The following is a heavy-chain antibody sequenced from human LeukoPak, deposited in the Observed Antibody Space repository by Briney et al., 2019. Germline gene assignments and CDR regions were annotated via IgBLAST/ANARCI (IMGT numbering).Heavy chain of an antibody. J-gene: IGHJ4*02. CDR1: GGSFSGYY. CDR2: INHSGST. CDR3: ARIPHYYDSSGHDGPFDY. D-gene: IGHD3-22*01. Sequence: SETLSLTCAVYGGSFSGYYWSWIRQPPGKGLKWIGEINHSGSTNYNPSLKSRATISVDTSKNQFSLKLSSVTAADTAVYYCARIPHYYDSSGHDGPFDYWGQGTLVTVSS. V-gene: IGHV4-34*01.